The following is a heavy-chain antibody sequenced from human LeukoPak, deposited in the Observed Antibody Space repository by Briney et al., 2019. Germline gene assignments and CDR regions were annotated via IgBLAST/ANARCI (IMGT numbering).Heavy chain of an antibody. CDR1: GASISTGGYY. Sequence: SETLSLTCTFSGASISTGGYYWTWIRQPPGEGLEWIGYVYYTGGIDYNPSLKSRLTISLDTSKNQFSLKLNSVTAADTAIYYCAREQSYYFGSETSTLDVWGQGTAVTVSS. D-gene: IGHD3-10*01. J-gene: IGHJ6*02. CDR2: VYYTGGI. CDR3: AREQSYYFGSETSTLDV. V-gene: IGHV4-31*03.